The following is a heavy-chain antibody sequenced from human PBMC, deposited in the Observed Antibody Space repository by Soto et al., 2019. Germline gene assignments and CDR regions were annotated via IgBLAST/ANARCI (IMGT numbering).Heavy chain of an antibody. CDR3: ARADYNGSGSHGMDV. Sequence: FRLHKKKGLEWIGYIYYSGSTYYNPSLKSRVTISVDTSKNQLSLKLSSVTAADTAVYFFARADYNGSGSHGMDVWRQGS. D-gene: IGHD3-10*01. CDR2: IYYSGST. J-gene: IGHJ6*02. V-gene: IGHV4-31*02.